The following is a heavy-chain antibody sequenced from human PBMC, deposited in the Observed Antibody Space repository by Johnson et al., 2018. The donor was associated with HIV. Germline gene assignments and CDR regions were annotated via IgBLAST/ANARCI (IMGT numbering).Heavy chain of an antibody. D-gene: IGHD3-9*01. CDR2: ISYDGSNK. CDR3: ARDKGNYDILTGYYNVGAFDI. V-gene: IGHV3-30*04. Sequence: QVQLVESGGGVVQPGRSLRLSCAASGFTFSGYAMHWVRQAPGMGLGWVALISYDGSNKYYADSVKGRFIISRDTSKNTLYLQMNSLRAEDTAVYYCARDKGNYDILTGYYNVGAFDIWGQGTMVTVSS. J-gene: IGHJ3*02. CDR1: GFTFSGYA.